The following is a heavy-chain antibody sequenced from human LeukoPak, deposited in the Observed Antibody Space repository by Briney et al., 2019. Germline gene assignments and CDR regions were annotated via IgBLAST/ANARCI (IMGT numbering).Heavy chain of an antibody. V-gene: IGHV3-21*01. D-gene: IGHD1-1*01. CDR3: ARDPRTVRI. J-gene: IGHJ4*02. Sequence: PGGSLRLSCAASGFTFSSYSMNWVRQAPGKGLEWVSSISSSSSYIYYADSVKGRFTISRGNAKNLLYLQMDSLRVEDTAIYYCARDPRTVRIWGQGTLVTVSS. CDR2: ISSSSSYI. CDR1: GFTFSSYS.